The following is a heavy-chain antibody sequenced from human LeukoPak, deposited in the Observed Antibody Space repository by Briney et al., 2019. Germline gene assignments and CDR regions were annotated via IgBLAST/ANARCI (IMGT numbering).Heavy chain of an antibody. CDR3: ARHLGTQLWFLDY. CDR2: IYHSGST. J-gene: IGHJ4*02. Sequence: SETLSLTCTVSGGSMSSSTYYWGWIRQPPGKGLEWIGSIYHSGSTYYNPSLKSRVTISVDTSKNQFSLKLSSVTAADTAVYYCARHLGTQLWFLDYWGQGTLVTVSS. D-gene: IGHD5-18*01. CDR1: GGSMSSSTYY. V-gene: IGHV4-39*01.